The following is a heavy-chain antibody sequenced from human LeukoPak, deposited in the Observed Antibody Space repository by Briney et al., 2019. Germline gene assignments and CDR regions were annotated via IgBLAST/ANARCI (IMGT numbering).Heavy chain of an antibody. CDR2: ISGSGGNT. V-gene: IGHV3-23*01. Sequence: HPGGSLRLSCAASGFTFSTYTMSWVRQTPGKGLEWVSAISGSGGNTYYADSVKGRFTISRDNSKNKLYLQMNSLRAEDTALYYCAKDQGFYYDSSGYLGFDYRGQGALVTVSS. J-gene: IGHJ4*02. CDR3: AKDQGFYYDSSGYLGFDY. CDR1: GFTFSTYT. D-gene: IGHD3-22*01.